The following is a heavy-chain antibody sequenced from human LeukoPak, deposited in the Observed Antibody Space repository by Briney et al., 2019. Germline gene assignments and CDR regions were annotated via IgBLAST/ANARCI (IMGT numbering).Heavy chain of an antibody. Sequence: SGTLSLTCAVSGYSISSGYYWGGIRQPPGKGLEWIGSIYHSGSTYYNPSLKSRVTISVDTSKNKFSLKLSSVTAADTAVYYCARVHLSSDFYYYYMDVWGKGTTVTVSS. CDR3: ARVHLSSDFYYYYMDV. V-gene: IGHV4-38-2*01. D-gene: IGHD3-3*01. CDR2: IYHSGST. J-gene: IGHJ6*03. CDR1: GYSISSGYY.